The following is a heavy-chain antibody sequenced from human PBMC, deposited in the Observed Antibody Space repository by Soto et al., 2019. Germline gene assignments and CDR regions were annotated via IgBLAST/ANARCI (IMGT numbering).Heavy chain of an antibody. CDR2: IYYSGST. CDR1: GGSISSYY. CDR3: ARLNFWSGYYPYYFDY. Sequence: SETLSLTCTVSGGSISSYYWSWIRQPPGKGLEWIGYIYYSGSTNYNPSLKSRVTISVDTSKNQFSLKLSSVTAADTAVYYCARLNFWSGYYPYYFDYWGQGTLVTVSS. V-gene: IGHV4-59*08. D-gene: IGHD3-3*01. J-gene: IGHJ4*02.